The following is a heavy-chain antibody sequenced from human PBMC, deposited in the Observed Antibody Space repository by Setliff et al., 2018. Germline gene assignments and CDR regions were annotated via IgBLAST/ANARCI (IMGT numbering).Heavy chain of an antibody. J-gene: IGHJ4*02. Sequence: GGSLRLSCAASGFVFGTYGMHWVRQAPGKGLDWVASVRFDGTYKVYGDSVKGRFTISRDNPENTLYLQMNSLRVEDTARYFCAKVKKQLIRGSGLDFWGQGTVVTVSS. CDR2: VRFDGTYK. CDR3: AKVKKQLIRGSGLDF. CDR1: GFVFGTYG. D-gene: IGHD3-10*01. V-gene: IGHV3-30*02.